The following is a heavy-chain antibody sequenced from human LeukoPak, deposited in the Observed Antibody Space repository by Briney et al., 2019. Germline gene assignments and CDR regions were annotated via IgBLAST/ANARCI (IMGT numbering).Heavy chain of an antibody. CDR2: IKQDGSEK. J-gene: IGHJ4*02. D-gene: IGHD1-26*01. CDR1: GFTFSSYR. V-gene: IGHV3-7*01. CDR3: ARDESGESELDY. Sequence: PGGSLRLSCAAPGFTFSSYRMSWVRQAPGKGLEWVANIKQDGSEKYYVDSVKGRFTISRDNAKNSLYLQMNSLRAEDTAVYYCARDESGESELDYWGQGTLVTVSS.